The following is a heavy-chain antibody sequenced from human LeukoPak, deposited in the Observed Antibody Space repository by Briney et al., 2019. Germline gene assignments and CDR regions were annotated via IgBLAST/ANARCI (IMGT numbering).Heavy chain of an antibody. CDR3: ARDGPRIAALGEDFDY. Sequence: ASVKVSCKASGYTFTNYGISWVRQAPGQGLEWMGIINPSGGSTSYAQKFQGRVTMTRDTSTSTVYMELSSLRSEDTAVYYCARDGPRIAALGEDFDYWGQGTLVTVSS. V-gene: IGHV1-46*01. CDR2: INPSGGST. CDR1: GYTFTNYG. J-gene: IGHJ4*02. D-gene: IGHD6-6*01.